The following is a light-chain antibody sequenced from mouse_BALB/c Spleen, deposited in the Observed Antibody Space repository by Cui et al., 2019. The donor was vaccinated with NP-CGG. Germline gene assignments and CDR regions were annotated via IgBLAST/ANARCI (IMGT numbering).Light chain of an antibody. CDR2: GTN. Sequence: HAVVTQESALTTSPGSTVTLTCRSSTGAVTTSNYANWVEEKPDHLFTGLIGGTNNRAQGVPARFSGSLIGDKAALTITGAQTEDEAIYFCALWYSNHWVFGGGTKLTVI. CDR3: ALWYSNHWV. V-gene: IGLV1*01. J-gene: IGLJ1*01. CDR1: TGAVTTSNY.